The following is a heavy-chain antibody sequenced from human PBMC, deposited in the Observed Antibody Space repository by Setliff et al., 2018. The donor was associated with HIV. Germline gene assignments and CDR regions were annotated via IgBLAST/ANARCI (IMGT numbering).Heavy chain of an antibody. Sequence: GGSLRLSCTASGFTFGDYAMNWVRQAPGKGLEWVGRMKRKTDCGTTDYAAPGKCRFTISRDESKSTLYLQMNSLKPEDSAVYYCNTVRTRYSSTWFWGQGTMVTVSS. CDR1: GFTFGDYA. CDR2: MKRKTDCGTT. J-gene: IGHJ4*02. V-gene: IGHV3-15*01. D-gene: IGHD6-13*01. CDR3: NTVRTRYSSTWF.